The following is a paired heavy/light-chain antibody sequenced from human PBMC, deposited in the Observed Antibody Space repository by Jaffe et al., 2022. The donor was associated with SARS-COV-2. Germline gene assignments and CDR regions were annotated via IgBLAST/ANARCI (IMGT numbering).Light chain of an antibody. CDR1: QSVSSY. J-gene: IGKJ5*01. CDR3: QQRTSWPIT. CDR2: DAS. Sequence: EIVLTQSPATLSLSPGERATLSCRASQSVSSYLAWYQQKPGQAPRLLIYDASNRATGIPARFSGSGSGTDFTLTISSLEPEDFAVYYCQQRTSWPITFGQGTRLEIK. V-gene: IGKV3-11*01.
Heavy chain of an antibody. Sequence: EVQLLESGGDLVQPGGSLRLSCAASGFTFSNYAMSWVRQAPGKGLEWVSGISDSGGGTFYADSVKGRFTISRDNSKNTLYLQMNSLRAEDTAVYYCAKARGAGWYYFDYWGQGTLVTVSS. V-gene: IGHV3-23*01. D-gene: IGHD6-19*01. J-gene: IGHJ4*02. CDR1: GFTFSNYA. CDR2: ISDSGGGT. CDR3: AKARGAGWYYFDY.